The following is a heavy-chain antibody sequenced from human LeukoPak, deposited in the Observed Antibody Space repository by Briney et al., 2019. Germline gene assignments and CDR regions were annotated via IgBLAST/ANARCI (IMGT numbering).Heavy chain of an antibody. D-gene: IGHD5-12*01. CDR3: AKVTEVATFDY. CDR1: GLTFSSYA. J-gene: IGHJ4*02. CDR2: ISDSGGST. V-gene: IGHV3-23*01. Sequence: GGSLRLSCAASGLTFSSYAMSWVRQAPGKGLEWVSAISDSGGSTYYADSVKGRFTISRDNSKNTLYLQTNSLRAEDTAVYYCAKVTEVATFDYWGQGTLVTVSS.